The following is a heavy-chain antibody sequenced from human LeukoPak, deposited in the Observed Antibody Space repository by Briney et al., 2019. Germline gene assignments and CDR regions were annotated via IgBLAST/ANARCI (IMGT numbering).Heavy chain of an antibody. D-gene: IGHD1-7*01. CDR2: ISGSGDRT. Sequence: GGSLRLSCAASGFTFSTYAVSWVRQAPGKGLEWVSAISGSGDRTYYADSVKGRFTISRDTSKNTLCLQMNSLRVEDTAVYYCAKDFITGTTLAIDYWGLGTLVTVPS. CDR3: AKDFITGTTLAIDY. CDR1: GFTFSTYA. J-gene: IGHJ4*02. V-gene: IGHV3-23*01.